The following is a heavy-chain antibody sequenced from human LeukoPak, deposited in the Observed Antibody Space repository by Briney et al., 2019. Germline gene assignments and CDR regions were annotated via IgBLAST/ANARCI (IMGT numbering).Heavy chain of an antibody. CDR2: ISSSISYT. CDR1: GFTFSSYS. J-gene: IGHJ6*03. CDR3: ARARIAIVRGRYYYYDMDV. D-gene: IGHD3-10*01. V-gene: IGHV3-21*03. Sequence: PGGSLRLSCAASGFTFSSYSMSWVRQAPGKGLEWVSSISSSISYTYYADSVTGRFTISTDNPKNSLYLQMNNQRADDTAINYRARARIAIVRGRYYYYDMDVQGKVTTVSV.